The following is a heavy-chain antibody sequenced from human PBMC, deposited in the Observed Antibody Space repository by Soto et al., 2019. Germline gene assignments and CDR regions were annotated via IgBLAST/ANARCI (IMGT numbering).Heavy chain of an antibody. CDR1: GFTFSSYS. D-gene: IGHD2-2*01. Sequence: GGSLRLSCAASGFTFSSYSMNWVRQAPGKGLEWVSSISSSSSYIYYADSVKGRFTISRDNAKNSLYLHMNSLRAEDAAVYYCASDANIVVVAAAIDPNMDVWGKGTTVTVSS. CDR3: ASDANIVVVAAAIDPNMDV. V-gene: IGHV3-21*01. CDR2: ISSSSSYI. J-gene: IGHJ6*03.